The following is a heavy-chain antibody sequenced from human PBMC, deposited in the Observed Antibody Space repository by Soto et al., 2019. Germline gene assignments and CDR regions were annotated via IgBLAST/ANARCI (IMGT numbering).Heavy chain of an antibody. Sequence: QVQLVQSGAEVKKPGSSVKVSCKASGGTFSTYSITWVRQAPGQGPEWMGRIIPVLGLANYAQKFHGRVTITADNSTSTAYMELSSLRSEDTAVYYCAKEAYCSAGSCLDDAFDIWGQGTMVTVSS. CDR1: GGTFSTYS. CDR2: IIPVLGLA. D-gene: IGHD2-15*01. V-gene: IGHV1-69*02. CDR3: AKEAYCSAGSCLDDAFDI. J-gene: IGHJ3*02.